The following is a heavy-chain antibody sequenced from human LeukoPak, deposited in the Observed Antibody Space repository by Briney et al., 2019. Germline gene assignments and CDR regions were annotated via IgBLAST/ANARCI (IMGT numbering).Heavy chain of an antibody. Sequence: GGSLRLPCAASGFTFSSYSMNWVRQAPGKGLEWVSSISSSSSYIYYADSVKGRFTISRDNAKNSLYLQMNSLRAEDTAVYYCARSLGLYYFDYWGQGTLVTVSS. D-gene: IGHD3-16*01. V-gene: IGHV3-21*01. J-gene: IGHJ4*02. CDR3: ARSLGLYYFDY. CDR1: GFTFSSYS. CDR2: ISSSSSYI.